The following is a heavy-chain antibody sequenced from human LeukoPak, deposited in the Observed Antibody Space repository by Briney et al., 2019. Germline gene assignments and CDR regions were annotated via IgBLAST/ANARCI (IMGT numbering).Heavy chain of an antibody. V-gene: IGHV1-18*01. J-gene: IGHJ4*02. CDR1: GYIFATYG. CDR2: ISSNTGKT. CDR3: AKVAGDRMDY. D-gene: IGHD6-13*01. Sequence: AASVKVSCKASGYIFATYGFCWVRQAPGHGLEWMGWISSNTGKTDYAQKFQGRVTLTTDTSTSTAYMELRSLRPDDTALYYCAKVAGDRMDYWGQGTLLTVSS.